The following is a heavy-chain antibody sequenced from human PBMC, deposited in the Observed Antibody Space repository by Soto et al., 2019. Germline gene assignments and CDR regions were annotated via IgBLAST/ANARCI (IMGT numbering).Heavy chain of an antibody. CDR2: INHSGST. CDR1: GGSFSGYY. D-gene: IGHD6-13*01. V-gene: IGHV4-34*01. J-gene: IGHJ5*02. Sequence: QVQLQQWGAGLLKPSETLSLTCAVYGGSFSGYYWSWIRQPPGKGLEWIGEINHSGSTNYNPSLKRRVTISVDTSKNQFYLKLSSVTAADTAVYYCARGAYSSSWYLMLRLGSWWFDPWGQGTLVTVSS. CDR3: ARGAYSSSWYLMLRLGSWWFDP.